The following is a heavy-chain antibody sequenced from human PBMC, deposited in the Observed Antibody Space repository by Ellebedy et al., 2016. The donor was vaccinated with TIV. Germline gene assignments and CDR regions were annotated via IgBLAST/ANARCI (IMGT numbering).Heavy chain of an antibody. CDR2: IYFTGST. CDR1: GDSVSSGDYY. V-gene: IGHV4-61*08. D-gene: IGHD6-13*01. CDR3: ARERGWAATAYDY. Sequence: MPGGSLRLSCTVSGDSVSSGDYYWSWIRQPPGKGLEWLGYIYFTGSTNYIPSLKSRVTISIDTSKKQFSLKLRSVTAADTAVYYCARERGWAATAYDYWGQGTLVTVSS. J-gene: IGHJ4*02.